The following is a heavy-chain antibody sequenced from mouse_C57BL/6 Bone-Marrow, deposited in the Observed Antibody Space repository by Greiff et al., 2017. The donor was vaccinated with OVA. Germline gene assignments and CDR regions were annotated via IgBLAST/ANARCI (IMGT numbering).Heavy chain of an antibody. CDR2: IRLKSDNYAT. J-gene: IGHJ2*01. V-gene: IGHV6-3*01. Sequence: EVMLVESGGGFVQPGGSMKLSCVASGFTFSNYWMNWVRQSPEKGLEWVAQIRLKSDNYATHYAVSVKGRFTISRDDDKSCVNLQMNNISAEDKEISDYSYDYGDGYSHDYWGQGTTLTVSS. CDR1: GFTFSNYW. D-gene: IGHD2-4*01. CDR3: SYDYGDGYSHDY.